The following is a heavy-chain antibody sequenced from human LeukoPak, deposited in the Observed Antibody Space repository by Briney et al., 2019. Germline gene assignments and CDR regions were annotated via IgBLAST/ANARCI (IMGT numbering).Heavy chain of an antibody. CDR3: AKANTYYYDSSGYYRPYDAFDI. V-gene: IGHV3-23*01. J-gene: IGHJ3*02. CDR1: GFTFSSHA. Sequence: GGSLRLSCAASGFTFSSHAMSWVRQAPGKGLEWVSAISGSGGSTYYADSVKGRFTISRDNSKNTLYLQMNSLRAEDTAVYYCAKANTYYYDSSGYYRPYDAFDIWGQGTMVTVSS. D-gene: IGHD3-22*01. CDR2: ISGSGGST.